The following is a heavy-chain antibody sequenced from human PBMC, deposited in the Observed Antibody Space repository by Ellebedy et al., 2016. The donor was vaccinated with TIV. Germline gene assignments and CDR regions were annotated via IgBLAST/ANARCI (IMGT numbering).Heavy chain of an antibody. Sequence: SLKISCAASGFTFDDYAMHWVRQAPGKGLEWVSGISWNSGSIGHADSVKGRFTISRDNAKNSLYLQMNSLGAEDTALYYCAKDNQWERRYWYFDLWGRGTLVTVSS. CDR1: GFTFDDYA. CDR2: ISWNSGSI. CDR3: AKDNQWERRYWYFDL. D-gene: IGHD1-26*01. J-gene: IGHJ2*01. V-gene: IGHV3-9*01.